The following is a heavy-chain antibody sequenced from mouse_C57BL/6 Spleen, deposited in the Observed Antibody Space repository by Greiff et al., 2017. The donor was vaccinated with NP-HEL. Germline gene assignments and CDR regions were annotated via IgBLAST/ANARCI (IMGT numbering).Heavy chain of an antibody. D-gene: IGHD2-5*01. J-gene: IGHJ2*01. CDR1: GYAFSSSW. CDR2: IYPGDGDT. V-gene: IGHV1-82*01. CDR3: ARGDYSNLYYFDY. Sequence: QVQLQQSGPELVKPGASVKISCKASGYAFSSSWMNWVKQRPGKGLEWIGRIYPGDGDTNYNGKFKGKATLTADKSSSTAYMQLSSLTSEDSAVYFCARGDYSNLYYFDYWGQGTTLTVSS.